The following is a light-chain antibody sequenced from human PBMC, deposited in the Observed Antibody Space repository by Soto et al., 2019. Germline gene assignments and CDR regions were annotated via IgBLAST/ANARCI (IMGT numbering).Light chain of an antibody. Sequence: DIVMTQSPATLSVAPGERVTFSCRASQGVSRKLAWYQHKPGQTPRLLIYDTSTRATGVPARFSGSRSGTEFTLTINSLQSEDFAVYYCQQFNNWPQFTFGGGTKVDI. CDR3: QQFNNWPQFT. CDR2: DTS. V-gene: IGKV3-15*01. CDR1: QGVSRK. J-gene: IGKJ4*01.